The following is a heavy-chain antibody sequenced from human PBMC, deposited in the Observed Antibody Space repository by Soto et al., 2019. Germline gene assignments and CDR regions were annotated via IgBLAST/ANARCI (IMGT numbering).Heavy chain of an antibody. CDR2: ISYDGSNK. V-gene: IGHV3-30-3*01. J-gene: IGHJ6*02. Sequence: LRLSCAASCFTFSSDAMHWVRQAPGKGLEWVAVISYDGSNKYYADSVKGRFTISRDNSKNTLYLQMNSLRAEDTAVYYCARPYLHNYYYSGMDVWGPGTTLPVSS. D-gene: IGHD2-2*01. CDR3: ARPYLHNYYYSGMDV. CDR1: CFTFSSDA.